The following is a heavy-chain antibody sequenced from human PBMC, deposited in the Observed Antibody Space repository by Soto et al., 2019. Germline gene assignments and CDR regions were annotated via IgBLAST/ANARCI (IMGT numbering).Heavy chain of an antibody. V-gene: IGHV3-9*01. J-gene: IGHJ3*02. Sequence: EVQLVESGGGLVQPGRSLRLSCVASGFTFGDYGMHWVRQAPGRGPEWVSGITWNSGNIAYAETVKGRFTISRDNAKNSLYLQMNSPRAEDTALYYCLKDGLTSLFGLVYDGSNIWGHGTMVIVSS. CDR2: ITWNSGNI. CDR1: GFTFGDYG. D-gene: IGHD3-3*01. CDR3: LKDGLTSLFGLVYDGSNI.